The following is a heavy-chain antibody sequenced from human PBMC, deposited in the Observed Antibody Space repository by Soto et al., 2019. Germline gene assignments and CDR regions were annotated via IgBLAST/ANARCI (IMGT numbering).Heavy chain of an antibody. Sequence: QVHLVQSGAEVKKPGASVKVSCKGYGYAFTTYGITWVRQAPGQGLEWMGWISAHNGNTNYAQKLQGRVTVTRDTSTSTAYMELRSLRSDDTAMYYCARGRYGDYWGQGALVSVSS. J-gene: IGHJ4*02. CDR3: ARGRYGDY. CDR1: GYAFTTYG. V-gene: IGHV1-18*01. CDR2: ISAHNGNT. D-gene: IGHD1-1*01.